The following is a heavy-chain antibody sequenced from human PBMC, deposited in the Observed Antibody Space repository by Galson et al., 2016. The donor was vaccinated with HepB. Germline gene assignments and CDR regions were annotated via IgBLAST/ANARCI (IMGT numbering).Heavy chain of an antibody. J-gene: IGHJ3*01. V-gene: IGHV3-7*04. CDR3: ARDLSPSYADNWYDALDL. D-gene: IGHD2-2*01. Sequence: SLRLSCAASRLTFSSYWMTWVRQAPGNGPEWVASINQGGSQTFYADSVKGRFTISRDNANNSLYLQMHSLRPEDTAVYYCARDLSPSYADNWYDALDLWGQGTLVTVSS. CDR2: INQGGSQT. CDR1: RLTFSSYW.